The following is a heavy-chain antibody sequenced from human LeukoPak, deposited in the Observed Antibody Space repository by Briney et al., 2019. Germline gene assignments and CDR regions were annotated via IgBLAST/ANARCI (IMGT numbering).Heavy chain of an antibody. D-gene: IGHD4-17*01. Sequence: GGSLRLSCAASGFTFTTNWMTWVRQAPGKGLEWVATINQDGSEKYYVDSVKGRFTISRDNAKNSLFLQMNSLRAEDTAVYYCARHDGDYGYWGQGTLVTVSS. V-gene: IGHV3-7*01. CDR2: INQDGSEK. CDR3: ARHDGDYGY. CDR1: GFTFTTNW. J-gene: IGHJ4*02.